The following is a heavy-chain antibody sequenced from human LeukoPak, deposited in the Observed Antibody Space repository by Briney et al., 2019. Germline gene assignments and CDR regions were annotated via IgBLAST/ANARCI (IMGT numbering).Heavy chain of an antibody. CDR2: IRGDGSMT. J-gene: IGHJ4*02. CDR1: GFTFSSYG. D-gene: IGHD6-25*01. CDR3: ARENLAAAADY. Sequence: GRSLRLSCAASGFTFSSYGMHWVRQAPGKGLVWVSRIRGDGSMTNYADSVKGRFTISRDNAKNTLYLQMNSLRLEDTAVYYCARENLAAAADYWGQGTVVTVSS. V-gene: IGHV3-74*01.